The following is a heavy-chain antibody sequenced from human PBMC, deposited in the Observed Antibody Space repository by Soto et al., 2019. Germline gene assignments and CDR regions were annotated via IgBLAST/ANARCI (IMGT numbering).Heavy chain of an antibody. J-gene: IGHJ4*02. D-gene: IGHD6-19*01. Sequence: QLQLQESGPGLVKPSETLSLTCTVSGGSISSSSYYWGWIRQPPGKGLEWIGRIYYSGSTYYNPSLKSRVTISVDTSKNQFSLKLSSVTAADTAVYYCARHHEKDSSGWYGARYYFDYWGQGTLVTVSS. CDR2: IYYSGST. CDR3: ARHHEKDSSGWYGARYYFDY. CDR1: GGSISSSSYY. V-gene: IGHV4-39*01.